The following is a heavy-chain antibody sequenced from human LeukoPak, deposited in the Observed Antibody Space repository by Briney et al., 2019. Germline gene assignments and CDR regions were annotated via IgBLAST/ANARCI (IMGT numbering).Heavy chain of an antibody. CDR3: ARDNAFSGSRPLFDY. Sequence: GGSLRLSCAASGFTFSSYAMHWVRQAPGKGLEWVAVISYDGSNKYYADSVKGRFTISRDNFKNTLHLQMNSLRAEDTAVYYCARDNAFSGSRPLFDYWGQGTLVTVSS. CDR2: ISYDGSNK. CDR1: GFTFSSYA. J-gene: IGHJ4*02. V-gene: IGHV3-30-3*01. D-gene: IGHD1-26*01.